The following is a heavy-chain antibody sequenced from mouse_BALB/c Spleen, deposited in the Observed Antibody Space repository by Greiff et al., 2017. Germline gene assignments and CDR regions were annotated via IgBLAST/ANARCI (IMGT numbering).Heavy chain of an antibody. J-gene: IGHJ3*01. CDR1: GFTFSSYG. D-gene: IGHD4-1*01. V-gene: IGHV5-6-3*01. Sequence: EVQRVESGGGLVQPGGSLKLSCAASGFTFSSYGMSWVRQTPDKRLELVATINSNGGSTYYPDSVKGRFTISRDNAKNTLYLQMSSLKSEDTAMYYCARVLTGSFAYWGQGTLVTVSA. CDR2: INSNGGST. CDR3: ARVLTGSFAY.